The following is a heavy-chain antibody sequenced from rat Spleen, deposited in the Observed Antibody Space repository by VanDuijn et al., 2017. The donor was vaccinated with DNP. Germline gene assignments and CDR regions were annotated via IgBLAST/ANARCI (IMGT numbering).Heavy chain of an antibody. Sequence: EVQLVESGGGLVQPGRSLKLSCAASGFTFSDHNMAWVRQAPKKGLEWVATINYDGSNTYYRDSVKCRFTISRDNAKSTLYLQMDSLRSEDTATYYCASRPPPTRGPFDYWGQGVLVTVSS. CDR3: ASRPPPTRGPFDY. CDR1: GFTFSDHN. D-gene: IGHD1-4*01. CDR2: INYDGSNT. V-gene: IGHV5-7*01. J-gene: IGHJ2*01.